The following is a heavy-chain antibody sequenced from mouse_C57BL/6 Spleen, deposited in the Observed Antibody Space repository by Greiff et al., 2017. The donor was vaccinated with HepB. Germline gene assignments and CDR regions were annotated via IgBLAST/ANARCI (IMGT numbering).Heavy chain of an antibody. J-gene: IGHJ2*01. D-gene: IGHD1-1*01. CDR3: AFTTVVATNFDY. CDR1: GYTFTSYG. CDR2: IYPRSGNT. V-gene: IGHV1-81*01. Sequence: VQRVESGAELSRPGASVKLSCKASGYTFTSYGISWVKQRTGQGLEWIGEIYPRSGNTYYNEKFKGKATLTADKSSSTAYMELRSLTSEDSAVYFCAFTTVVATNFDYWGQGTTLTVSS.